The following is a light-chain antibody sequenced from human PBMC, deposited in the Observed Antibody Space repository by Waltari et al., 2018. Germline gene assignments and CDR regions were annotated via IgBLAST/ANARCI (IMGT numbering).Light chain of an antibody. CDR2: AAS. CDR3: QQYNDWLPIT. V-gene: IGKV3D-15*01. CDR1: QNIAGK. J-gene: IGKJ5*01. Sequence: EIVLTQSPATLSVSPGERVILSCRASQNIAGKFAWYQQIPGQPPRLLIYAASNRATGIPDRFSGSGSGTDFSLTISALQSEDFAVYFCQQYNDWLPITFGQGTRLE.